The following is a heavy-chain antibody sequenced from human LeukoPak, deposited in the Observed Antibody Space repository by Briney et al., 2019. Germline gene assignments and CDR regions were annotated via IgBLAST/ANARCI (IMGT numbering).Heavy chain of an antibody. Sequence: PGGSLRLSCAASGFTFSSYSMNWVRQAPGKGLEWVSSISSSSSYIYYADSVKGRFTISRDNAKNSLYLQMNSLRAEDTAVYYCAREGPYYYDSSSDVWGQGATVTVSS. CDR1: GFTFSSYS. CDR3: AREGPYYYDSSSDV. CDR2: ISSSSSYI. D-gene: IGHD3-22*01. V-gene: IGHV3-21*01. J-gene: IGHJ6*02.